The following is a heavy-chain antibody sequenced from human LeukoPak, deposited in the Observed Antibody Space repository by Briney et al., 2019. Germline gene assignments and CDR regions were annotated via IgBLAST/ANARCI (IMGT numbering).Heavy chain of an antibody. D-gene: IGHD5-12*01. V-gene: IGHV3-33*01. CDR3: ARVGYSGGLWRGYFDY. J-gene: IGHJ4*02. CDR2: IWYDGSNK. Sequence: GGSLRLSCAASGFTFSSYGMHWVRQASGKGLEWVAVIWYDGSNKYYADSVKGRFTISRDNSKNTLYLQMNSLRAEDTAVYYCARVGYSGGLWRGYFDYWGQGTLVTVSS. CDR1: GFTFSSYG.